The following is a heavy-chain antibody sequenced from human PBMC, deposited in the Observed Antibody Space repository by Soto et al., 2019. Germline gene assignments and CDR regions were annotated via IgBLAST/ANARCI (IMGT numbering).Heavy chain of an antibody. CDR3: ARGRDSGLYYFNY. Sequence: EVQLVESGEDLVQPGGSLRLSCAASGFTFSNYDMHWVCQATGKGLEWVSTISTAGNTYSPGSVKGRFTISRENAKNSLYLQMNSLRVDDTAVYYCARGRDSGLYYFNYWGQGTLVTVSS. V-gene: IGHV3-13*01. D-gene: IGHD2-21*01. J-gene: IGHJ4*02. CDR2: ISTAGNT. CDR1: GFTFSNYD.